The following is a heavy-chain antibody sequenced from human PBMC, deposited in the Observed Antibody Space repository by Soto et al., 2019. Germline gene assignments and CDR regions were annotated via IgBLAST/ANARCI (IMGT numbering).Heavy chain of an antibody. D-gene: IGHD3-10*01. CDR2: IYYSGST. CDR3: ARDDLLWFRSV. J-gene: IGHJ4*02. V-gene: IGHV4-30-4*01. Sequence: PSETLSLTXTVSGGSISSGDYYWSWIRQPPGKGLEWIGYIYYSGSTYYNPSLKSRVTISVDTSKNQFSLKLSSVTAADTAVYYCARDDLLWFRSVWGQGTLVTVSS. CDR1: GGSISSGDYY.